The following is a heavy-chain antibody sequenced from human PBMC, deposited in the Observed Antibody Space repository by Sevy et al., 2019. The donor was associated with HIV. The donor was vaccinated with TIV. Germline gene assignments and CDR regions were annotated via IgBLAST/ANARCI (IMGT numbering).Heavy chain of an antibody. CDR3: AKDASSSWTGGTFQH. J-gene: IGHJ1*01. D-gene: IGHD6-13*01. CDR2: ISGSGSST. V-gene: IGHV3-23*01. CDR1: GFIFSGYV. Sequence: GGSLRLSCAASGFIFSGYVMSWVRQAPGKGLEWVSTISGSGSSTYYADSVKGRFAISRDNSKNTLDLEMNSLRVEDTAVYYCAKDASSSWTGGTFQHWGQGTLVTVSS.